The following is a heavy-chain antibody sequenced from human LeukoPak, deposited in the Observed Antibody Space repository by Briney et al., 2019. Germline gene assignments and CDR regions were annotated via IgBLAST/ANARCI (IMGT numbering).Heavy chain of an antibody. CDR2: ISGSGGST. V-gene: IGHV3-23*01. D-gene: IGHD3-22*01. CDR1: GFTLSSYA. Sequence: TGGSLRLSCAASGFTLSSYAMSWVRQAPGKGLEWVSAISGSGGSTYYADSVKGRFTISRDNSKNTLYLQMNSLRAEDTAVYYCAKITITMIVVVTHFDYWGQGTLVTVSS. CDR3: AKITITMIVVVTHFDY. J-gene: IGHJ4*02.